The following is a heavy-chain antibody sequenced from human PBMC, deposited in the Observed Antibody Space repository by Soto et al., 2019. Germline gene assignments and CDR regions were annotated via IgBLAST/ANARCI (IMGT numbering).Heavy chain of an antibody. J-gene: IGHJ4*02. CDR1: GFTFSSYA. D-gene: IGHD2-15*01. V-gene: IGHV3-23*01. CDR3: AKGSLPAIVVVVAYHFDY. CDR2: ISGSGGST. Sequence: GSLRLSCAASGFTFSSYAMSRVRQAPGKGLEWVSAISGSGGSTYYADSVKGRFTISRDNSKNTLYLQMNSLRAEDTAVYYCAKGSLPAIVVVVAYHFDYWGQGTLVTVSS.